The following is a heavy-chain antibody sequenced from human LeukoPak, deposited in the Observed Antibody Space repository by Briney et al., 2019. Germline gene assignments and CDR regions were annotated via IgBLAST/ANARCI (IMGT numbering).Heavy chain of an antibody. CDR1: GFTFSTFA. Sequence: GGSLRFSFAASGFTFSTFARIWVRQPPGKGLEGVSSIFPSGGEIHYADSVKGRFTISRDNAKNSLYLQMNSLRAEDTAVYYCARDLSWELLTLDYWGQGTLVTVSS. V-gene: IGHV3-21*05. J-gene: IGHJ4*02. D-gene: IGHD1-26*01. CDR2: IFPSGGEI. CDR3: ARDLSWELLTLDY.